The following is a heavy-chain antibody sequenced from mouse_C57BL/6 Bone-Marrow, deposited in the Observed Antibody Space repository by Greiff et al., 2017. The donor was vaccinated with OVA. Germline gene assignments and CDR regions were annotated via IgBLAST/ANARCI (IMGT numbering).Heavy chain of an antibody. Sequence: QVHVKQSGAELARPGASVKMSCKASGYTFTSYTMHWVKQRPGQGLEWIGYINPSSGYTKYNQKFKDKATLTADKSSSTAYMQLSSLTSEDSAVYYCARNFLFAYWGQGTLVTVSA. CDR2: INPSSGYT. J-gene: IGHJ3*01. V-gene: IGHV1-4*01. CDR3: ARNFLFAY. CDR1: GYTFTSYT.